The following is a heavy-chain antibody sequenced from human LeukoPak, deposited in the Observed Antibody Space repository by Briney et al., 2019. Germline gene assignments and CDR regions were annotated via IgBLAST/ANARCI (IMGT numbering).Heavy chain of an antibody. V-gene: IGHV3-43*02. Sequence: GGSLRLSCAASGFTFDDYAMHWVRQAPGKGLEWVSLISGDGGSTYYADSVKGRFTISRDNSKNSLYLQMNSLRIEDNALYYCAKSQGYCSSTSCRPYSSSWPFNYWGQGTLVTVSS. CDR2: ISGDGGST. D-gene: IGHD2-2*01. J-gene: IGHJ4*02. CDR1: GFTFDDYA. CDR3: AKSQGYCSSTSCRPYSSSWPFNY.